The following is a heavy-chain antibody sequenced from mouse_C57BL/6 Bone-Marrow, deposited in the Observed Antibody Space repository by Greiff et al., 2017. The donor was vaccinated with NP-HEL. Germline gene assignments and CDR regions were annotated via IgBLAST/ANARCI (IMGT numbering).Heavy chain of an antibody. Sequence: EVQLVESEGGLVQPGSSMKLSCTASGFTFSDYYMAWVRQVPEKGLEWVANINYDGSSTYYLDSLKSRFIILRDNAKNILYLQMSSLKSEDTATYYCARGDYYGKGYFDVWGTGTTVTVSS. J-gene: IGHJ1*03. CDR1: GFTFSDYY. CDR3: ARGDYYGKGYFDV. D-gene: IGHD1-1*01. V-gene: IGHV5-16*01. CDR2: INYDGSST.